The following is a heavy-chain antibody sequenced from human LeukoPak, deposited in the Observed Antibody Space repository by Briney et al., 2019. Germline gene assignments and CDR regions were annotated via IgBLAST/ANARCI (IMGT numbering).Heavy chain of an antibody. CDR1: GGSISSYY. D-gene: IGHD3-22*01. CDR2: IYYSGST. CDR3: AGQYYDSSEDYFDY. Sequence: AETLSLTCTVSGGSISSYYWSWIRQPPGKGLEWIGYIYYSGSTNYNPSLKSRVTISVDTSKNQFSLKLSSVTAADTAVYYCAGQYYDSSEDYFDYWGQGTLVTVSS. J-gene: IGHJ4*02. V-gene: IGHV4-59*01.